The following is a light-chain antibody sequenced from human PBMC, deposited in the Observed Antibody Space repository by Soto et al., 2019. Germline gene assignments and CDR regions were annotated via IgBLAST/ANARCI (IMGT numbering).Light chain of an antibody. CDR3: GTWESSLTAVYV. Sequence: QSVLTQPPSVSAAPGQKVTISCSGASSNIGKNFVSWYQQLPGTAPKLLIDDSDKRPSGIPDRFSGSKSGTSATLGITGLQTGDEADYYCGTWESSLTAVYVFATGAKLTVL. CDR1: SSNIGKNF. J-gene: IGLJ1*01. CDR2: DSD. V-gene: IGLV1-51*01.